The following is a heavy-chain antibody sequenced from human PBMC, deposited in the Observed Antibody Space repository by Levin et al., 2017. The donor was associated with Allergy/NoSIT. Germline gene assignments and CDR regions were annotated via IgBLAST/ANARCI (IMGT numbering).Heavy chain of an antibody. Sequence: SETLSLTCAVSGGSISSGGYSWSWIRQPPGKGLEWIGYIYHSGSTYYNPSLKSRVTISVDRSKNQFSLKLSSVTAADTAVYYCARVTTMIVVDWYFDLWGRGTLVTVSS. J-gene: IGHJ2*01. V-gene: IGHV4-30-2*01. CDR2: IYHSGST. CDR3: ARVTTMIVVDWYFDL. CDR1: GGSISSGGYS. D-gene: IGHD3-22*01.